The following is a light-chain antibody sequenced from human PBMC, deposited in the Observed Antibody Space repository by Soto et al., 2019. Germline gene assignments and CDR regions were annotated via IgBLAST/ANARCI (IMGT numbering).Light chain of an antibody. CDR2: GAS. Sequence: ESVLTQSPCTLSLSPGERATLSCRARQSFSSSYFSWYQQQPAQAPTLLLYGASSRATGIPDRLSGSGSGTDFTLPISRLEHADFAVYYCQQYGSSPPITFGQGTRLEIK. J-gene: IGKJ5*01. CDR1: QSFSSSY. V-gene: IGKV3-20*01. CDR3: QQYGSSPPIT.